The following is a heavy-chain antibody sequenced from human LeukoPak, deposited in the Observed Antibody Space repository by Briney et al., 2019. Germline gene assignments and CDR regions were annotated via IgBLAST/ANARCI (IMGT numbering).Heavy chain of an antibody. CDR2: IWDDGSYK. J-gene: IGHJ4*02. V-gene: IGHV3-33*06. CDR3: AKPTSGSGSFLIDY. D-gene: IGHD1-26*01. CDR1: GFSFSNYG. Sequence: PGGSLRLSCAASGFSFSNYGMHCVRQAPGKGLEWVAVIWDDGSYKYYADSVKGRFTISRDNSKNTLYLQITSLRAEDTAVYYCAKPTSGSGSFLIDYWGQGTLVTVSS.